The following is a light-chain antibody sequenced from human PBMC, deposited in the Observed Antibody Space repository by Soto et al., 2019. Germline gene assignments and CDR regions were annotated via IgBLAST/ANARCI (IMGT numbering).Light chain of an antibody. CDR1: QSITNY. CDR3: QQSYSTPGT. Sequence: DIPMTQSPSSLSASVGDRVTITCRASQSITNYLNWYQQKPGKAPKLLIYAASSLQSGVPSRFSGSGSGTDFTLSISSLQPEDFATYYCQQSYSTPGTFGQGTKLEIK. J-gene: IGKJ2*02. V-gene: IGKV1-39*01. CDR2: AAS.